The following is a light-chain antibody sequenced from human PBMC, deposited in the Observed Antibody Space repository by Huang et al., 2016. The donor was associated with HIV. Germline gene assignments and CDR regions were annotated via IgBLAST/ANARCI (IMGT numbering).Light chain of an antibody. CDR1: QSLVHSDGNIY. Sequence: DVLLTQSPVSLPVILGQLAAISCRSSQSLVHSDGNIYLHWFLQRPGQSPRRLMYKVSNRDSGVPDRFSGSGSGSDFTLTISRVEAEDIGIYYCMQGTHWPPGTFGQGTKLDI. J-gene: IGKJ1*01. CDR2: KVS. V-gene: IGKV2-30*02. CDR3: MQGTHWPPGT.